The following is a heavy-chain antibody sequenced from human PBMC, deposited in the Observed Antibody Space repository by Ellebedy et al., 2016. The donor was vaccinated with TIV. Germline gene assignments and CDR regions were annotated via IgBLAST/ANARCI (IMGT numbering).Heavy chain of an antibody. J-gene: IGHJ4*02. D-gene: IGHD1-26*01. CDR2: IKSKTDGGTT. CDR1: GFTFSNAW. Sequence: GESLKISXAASGFTFSNAWMSWVRQAPGKGLEWVGRIKSKTDGGTTDYAAPVKGRFTISRDDSKNMLYLQMNSLKTEDTAVYYCTTDPIVGATPNDYWGQGTLVTVSS. V-gene: IGHV3-15*01. CDR3: TTDPIVGATPNDY.